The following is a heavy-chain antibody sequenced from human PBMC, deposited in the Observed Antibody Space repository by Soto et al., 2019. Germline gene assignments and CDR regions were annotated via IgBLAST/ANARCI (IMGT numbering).Heavy chain of an antibody. CDR3: ARRRYDILTGPTFDY. D-gene: IGHD3-9*01. Sequence: ASVKVSCKASGYTFTSYGISWVRQAPGQGLEWMGWISAYNGNTNYAQKLQGRVTMTTDTSTSTAYMELRSLRSDDTAVYYCARRRYDILTGPTFDYWGQGTLVTVSS. CDR2: ISAYNGNT. V-gene: IGHV1-18*01. J-gene: IGHJ4*02. CDR1: GYTFTSYG.